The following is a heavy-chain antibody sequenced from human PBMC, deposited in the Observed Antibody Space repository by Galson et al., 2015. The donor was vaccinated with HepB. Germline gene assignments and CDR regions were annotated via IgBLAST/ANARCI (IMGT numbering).Heavy chain of an antibody. Sequence: SVKVSCKASGYTFTSYGISWVRQAPGQGLEWMGWISAYNGNTNYAQKLQGRVTMTTDTSTSTAYMELRSLRSDDTAVYYCARDQPPQHYYDSPFDYWGQGTLVTVSS. J-gene: IGHJ4*02. CDR3: ARDQPPQHYYDSPFDY. CDR1: GYTFTSYG. V-gene: IGHV1-18*01. CDR2: ISAYNGNT. D-gene: IGHD3-22*01.